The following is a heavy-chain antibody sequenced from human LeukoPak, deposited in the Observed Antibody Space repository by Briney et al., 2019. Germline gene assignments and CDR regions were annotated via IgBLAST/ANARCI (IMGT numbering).Heavy chain of an antibody. CDR2: ISYDGRIK. J-gene: IGHJ4*02. V-gene: IGHV3-30*04. CDR3: ARDPQRGAPDYFDS. D-gene: IGHD6-25*01. Sequence: GGSLRLSCAASGFTFRTSPMHWVRQAPGKGLEWVAVISYDGRIKVYADSVKGRFTISRDIAKNMLYLEMNSLRTEDTAVYYCARDPQRGAPDYFDSWGQGTLVTVSS. CDR1: GFTFRTSP.